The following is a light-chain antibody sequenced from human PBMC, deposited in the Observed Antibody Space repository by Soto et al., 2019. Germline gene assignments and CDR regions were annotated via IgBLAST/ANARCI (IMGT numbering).Light chain of an antibody. CDR3: SSYAGSSNV. Sequence: QSVLAQPPSVSGAPGQTVIISCSGSSSNLGAPYDVNWFRQLPGTVPRLLIYGNNNRPSGVPDRFSGSKSGNTASLTVSGLQAEDEADYYCSSYAGSSNVFGTGTKVTVL. J-gene: IGLJ1*01. CDR2: GNN. CDR1: SSNLGAPYD. V-gene: IGLV1-40*01.